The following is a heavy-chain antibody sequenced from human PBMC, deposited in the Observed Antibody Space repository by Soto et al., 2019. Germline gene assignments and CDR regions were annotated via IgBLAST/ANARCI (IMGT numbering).Heavy chain of an antibody. Sequence: QVQLQESGPGLVKPSQTLSLICTVSGVSISNVNYYWSWIRQSPDKGLEWIGQIYNGGTTYNNPSLTSRLTISVDTSKNQFSLQLSSVSAADTAVYYCARGPSGDKVDYWGQGTLVTVSS. V-gene: IGHV4-30-4*01. CDR1: GVSISNVNYY. CDR2: IYNGGTT. CDR3: ARGPSGDKVDY. D-gene: IGHD7-27*01. J-gene: IGHJ4*02.